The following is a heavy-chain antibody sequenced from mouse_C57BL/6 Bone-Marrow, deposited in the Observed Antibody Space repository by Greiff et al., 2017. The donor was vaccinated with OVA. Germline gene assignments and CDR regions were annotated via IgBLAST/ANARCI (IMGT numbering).Heavy chain of an antibody. D-gene: IGHD1-1*01. Sequence: VQLQQSGAELARPGASVKLSCKASGYTFTSYGISWVKQRTGQGLEWIGEIYPRSGNTYYNEKFKGKATLTADKSSSTAYMELRSLTSEDSAVYFCARERVVAPDYWGQGTTLTVSS. CDR2: IYPRSGNT. V-gene: IGHV1-81*01. J-gene: IGHJ2*01. CDR3: ARERVVAPDY. CDR1: GYTFTSYG.